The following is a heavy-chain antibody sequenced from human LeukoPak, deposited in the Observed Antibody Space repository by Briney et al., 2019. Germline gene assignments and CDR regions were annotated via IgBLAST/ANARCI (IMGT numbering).Heavy chain of an antibody. CDR1: GFTFSGYW. J-gene: IGHJ4*02. V-gene: IGHV3-74*01. CDR3: ARSHYYASGSYAFDY. CDR2: FNSDGSST. Sequence: GGSLRLSCAASGFTFSGYWMHWVRQAPGKGLVWVSRFNSDGSSTNFADSVKGRFTISRDNAKNTLYLQMNSLRAEDTAVYYCARSHYYASGSYAFDYWGQGTLVTVSS. D-gene: IGHD3-10*01.